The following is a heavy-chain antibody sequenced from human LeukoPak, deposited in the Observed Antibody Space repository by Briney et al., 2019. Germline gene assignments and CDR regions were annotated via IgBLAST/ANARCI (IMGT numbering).Heavy chain of an antibody. D-gene: IGHD2-15*01. V-gene: IGHV4-34*01. Sequence: SETLSLTCAVYGGSFSGYYWSWIRQPPGKGLEWIGEINHSGSTNYNPSLKSRVTISVDTSKNQFSLKLSSVTAADTAVYYCATVSGGSRKSVGYWGQGTLVTVSS. CDR2: INHSGST. CDR1: GGSFSGYY. J-gene: IGHJ4*02. CDR3: ATVSGGSRKSVGY.